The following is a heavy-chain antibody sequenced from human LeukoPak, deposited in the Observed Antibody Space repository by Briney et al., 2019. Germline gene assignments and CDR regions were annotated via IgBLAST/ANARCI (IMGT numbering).Heavy chain of an antibody. CDR3: ARVKGGIAAAGNYFDY. CDR1: GFTFSSYG. Sequence: PGRSLRLSCAASGFTFSSYGMHWVRQAPGKGLEWVSAISGSGGSTYYADSVKGRFTISRDNSKNTLHLQMNSLRTEDTAVYYCARVKGGIAAAGNYFDYWGQGTLVTVSS. V-gene: IGHV3-23*01. J-gene: IGHJ4*02. D-gene: IGHD6-13*01. CDR2: ISGSGGST.